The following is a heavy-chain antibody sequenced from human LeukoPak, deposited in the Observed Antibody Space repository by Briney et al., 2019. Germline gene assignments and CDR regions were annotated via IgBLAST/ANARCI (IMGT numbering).Heavy chain of an antibody. CDR1: GGTFSSYA. Sequence: GASVKVSCKASGGTFSSYAISWVRQAPGQGLEWMGRIIPIFGTANYAQKFQGRVTITADESTSTAYMELSSLRSEDTAVYYCARLGQLGVYYDSSGKTAAGGTDYWGQGTLVTVSS. CDR2: IIPIFGTA. D-gene: IGHD3-22*01. CDR3: ARLGQLGVYYDSSGKTAAGGTDY. V-gene: IGHV1-69*13. J-gene: IGHJ4*02.